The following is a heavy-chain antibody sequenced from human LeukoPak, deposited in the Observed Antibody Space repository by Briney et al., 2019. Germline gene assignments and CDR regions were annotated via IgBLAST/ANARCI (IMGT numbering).Heavy chain of an antibody. J-gene: IGHJ6*03. V-gene: IGHV4-30-2*01. CDR2: IYHSGST. D-gene: IGHD2-2*01. CDR1: GGSISSGGYY. Sequence: SQTLSLTCTVSGGSISSGGYYWSWIRQPPGKGLEWIGYIYHSGSTYYNPSLKSRVTISVDRSKNQFSLKLSSVTAADTAVYYCARDMIRVPAAPRYVDVWGKGTTVTVSS. CDR3: ARDMIRVPAAPRYVDV.